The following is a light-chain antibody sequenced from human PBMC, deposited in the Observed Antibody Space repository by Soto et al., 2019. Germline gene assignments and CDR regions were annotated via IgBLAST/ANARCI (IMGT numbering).Light chain of an antibody. CDR1: QSVSTS. CDR3: QQCGGSPLT. CDR2: DAS. V-gene: IGKV3-11*01. Sequence: ETVLTQSPATLSLSPGERATLSCRASQSVSTSLAWYQQKPGQAPRLLIYDASNRATGIPARFSGSGSGTDFTLTISRLEPEDFAVYYCQQCGGSPLTFGGGTKVDIK. J-gene: IGKJ4*01.